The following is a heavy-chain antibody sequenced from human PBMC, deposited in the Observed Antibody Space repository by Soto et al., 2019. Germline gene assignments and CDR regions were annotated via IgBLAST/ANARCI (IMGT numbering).Heavy chain of an antibody. CDR2: ISSSDNTI. D-gene: IGHD6-25*01. Sequence: EVQLVESGGGLVQPGGSLRLSCAASGFTFSSYNMNWVRQGPGKGLEWVSYISSSDNTIYYADSVKGRFTISRDNATNSLFLQMNSLSNDDTAVYYCARDRYSSAPTTYYFDSWGPGTLVTVSS. V-gene: IGHV3-48*02. CDR3: ARDRYSSAPTTYYFDS. CDR1: GFTFSSYN. J-gene: IGHJ4*02.